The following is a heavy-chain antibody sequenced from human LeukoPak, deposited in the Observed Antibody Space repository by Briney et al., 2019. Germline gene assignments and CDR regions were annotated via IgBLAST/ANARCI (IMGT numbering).Heavy chain of an antibody. CDR2: IYTGGTT. D-gene: IGHD6-19*01. J-gene: IGHJ4*02. V-gene: IGHV3-53*01. Sequence: GGSLRLSCAASGFTFSNAWMSWVRQAPGKGLEWVSVIYTGGTTYYADSVKGRFIISRDSSKNTLYLQMSSLRAEDTAVYYCARGWYSSGWHHNPHFDYWGQGTLVTVSS. CDR1: GFTFSNAW. CDR3: ARGWYSSGWHHNPHFDY.